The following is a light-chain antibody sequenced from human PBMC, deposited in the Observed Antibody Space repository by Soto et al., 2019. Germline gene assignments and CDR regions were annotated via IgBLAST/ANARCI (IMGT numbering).Light chain of an antibody. Sequence: IQLTQSPPSLSASVGDRVTVTCRASQDISTYLAWYQQYPGRAPKLLIYLASTLESGVPSRFSGSGSGTDFTLTISSLQPEDVATYYCQQLDSDPPWTFGQGTRVEIK. CDR3: QQLDSDPPWT. CDR1: QDISTY. J-gene: IGKJ1*01. CDR2: LAS. V-gene: IGKV1-9*01.